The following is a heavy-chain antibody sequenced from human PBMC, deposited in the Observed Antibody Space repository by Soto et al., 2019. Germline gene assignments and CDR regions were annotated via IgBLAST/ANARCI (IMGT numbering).Heavy chain of an antibody. J-gene: IGHJ6*02. D-gene: IGHD6-19*01. V-gene: IGHV3-11*06. CDR3: ARDLVAGTRYGMDV. CDR2: ISSSSSYT. CDR1: GFTFSDYY. Sequence: PGGSLRLSCAASGFTFSDYYMSWIRQAPGKGLEWVSYISSSSSYTNYADSVKGRFTISRDNAKNSLYLQMNSLRAEDTAVYYCARDLVAGTRYGMDVWGQGTTVTVSS.